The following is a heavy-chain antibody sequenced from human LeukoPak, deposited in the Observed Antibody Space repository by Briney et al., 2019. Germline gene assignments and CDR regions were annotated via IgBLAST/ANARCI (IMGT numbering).Heavy chain of an antibody. CDR2: ISGSGGRT. CDR1: GFTFSSYA. V-gene: IGHV3-23*01. Sequence: GGSLRLSCAASGFTFSSYAMSWVRQAPGKGLEWVSAISGSGGRTYYADSVKGRFTISRDNSKNTLYLQMNSLTAEDTAVYYCAKEGIGAAGTFVDYWGQGTLVTVSS. D-gene: IGHD6-13*01. CDR3: AKEGIGAAGTFVDY. J-gene: IGHJ4*02.